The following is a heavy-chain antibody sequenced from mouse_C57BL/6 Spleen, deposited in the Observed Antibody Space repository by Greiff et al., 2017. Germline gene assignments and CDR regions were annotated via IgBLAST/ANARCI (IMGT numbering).Heavy chain of an antibody. J-gene: IGHJ2*01. D-gene: IGHD3-2*02. V-gene: IGHV1-85*01. CDR1: GYTFTSYD. CDR3: ARSGDSSGYVPLRD. CDR2: IYTRDGST. Sequence: VQLQESGPELVKPGASVKLSCKASGYTFTSYDINWVKQRPGQGLEWIGWIYTRDGSTKYNEKFKGKATLTVDPSSSTAYMELHSLTSEDSAVYFCARSGDSSGYVPLRDWGQGTTLTVSS.